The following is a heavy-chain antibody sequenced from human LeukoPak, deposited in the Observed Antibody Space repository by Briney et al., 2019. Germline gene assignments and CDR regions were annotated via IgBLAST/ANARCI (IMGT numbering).Heavy chain of an antibody. J-gene: IGHJ4*02. CDR2: IRGSGGGT. CDR1: GFTFSSYA. Sequence: GGSLRLSCAASGFTFSSYAMSWVRQAPGKGLDWGSTIRGSGGGTYYAGSLKGRFTISRDNSKNTLYLQMNSLRDEDTALYYCAKAGIGVVGYFDYWGQGTLVTVSS. D-gene: IGHD6-19*01. CDR3: AKAGIGVVGYFDY. V-gene: IGHV3-23*01.